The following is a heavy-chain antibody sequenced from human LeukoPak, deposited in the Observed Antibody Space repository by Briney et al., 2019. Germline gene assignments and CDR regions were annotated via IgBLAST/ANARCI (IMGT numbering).Heavy chain of an antibody. CDR2: IIPIFGTA. CDR1: GGTFSSYA. D-gene: IGHD2-15*01. Sequence: SVKVSCKASGGTFSSYAISWVRQAPGQGLEWMGGIIPIFGTANYAQKFQGRVTITTDESTSTAYMELRSLRSEDTAVYYCARVGGNYYYMDVWGKGTTVSVSS. V-gene: IGHV1-69*05. CDR3: ARVGGNYYYMDV. J-gene: IGHJ6*03.